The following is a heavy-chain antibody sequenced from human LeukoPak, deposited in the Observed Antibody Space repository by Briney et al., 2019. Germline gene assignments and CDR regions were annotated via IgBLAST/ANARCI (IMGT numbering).Heavy chain of an antibody. D-gene: IGHD3-10*01. CDR1: GGYISTSSYY. CDR2: IYYSGST. J-gene: IGHJ4*02. V-gene: IGHV4-39*01. CDR3: ARPAYGSGSYSGFDY. Sequence: SETLSLTCTVSGGYISTSSYYWGWIRQPPGKGLEWIGTIYYSGSTYYNPSLKSRVTISEDTSKNQFSLKLSSVTAADTAVYYCARPAYGSGSYSGFDYWGQGTLVTVSS.